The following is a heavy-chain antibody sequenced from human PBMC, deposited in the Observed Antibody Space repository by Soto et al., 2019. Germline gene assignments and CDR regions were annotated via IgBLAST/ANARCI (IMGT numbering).Heavy chain of an antibody. V-gene: IGHV1-3*01. CDR2: INAGNGDA. CDR1: GYSFNMYY. Sequence: QVQLVQSGAEVKKPGASVKVSCKASGYSFNMYYIHWVRQAPGQGLEWMGWINAGNGDATYSQKFQGRVTITRDMSASTVYLDLSSLRSEDPALYYCSREDYWGQGTLVTVAS. CDR3: SREDY. J-gene: IGHJ4*02.